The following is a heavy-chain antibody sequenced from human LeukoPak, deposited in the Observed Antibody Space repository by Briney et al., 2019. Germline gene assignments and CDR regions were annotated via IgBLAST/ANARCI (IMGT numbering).Heavy chain of an antibody. J-gene: IGHJ4*02. CDR3: ARDPGSSWYDY. CDR1: GFTVSSNY. Sequence: GGSLRLSCAASGFTVSSNYMSWVRQAPGKGLQWVSVIYSGGSTYYADSVKGRFTISRDNSKNTLYLQMNSLRAEDTAVYYCARDPGSSWYDYWGQGTLVTVSS. D-gene: IGHD6-13*01. V-gene: IGHV3-53*01. CDR2: IYSGGST.